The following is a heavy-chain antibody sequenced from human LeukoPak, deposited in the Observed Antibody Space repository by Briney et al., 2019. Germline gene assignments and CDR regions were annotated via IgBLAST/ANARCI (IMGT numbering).Heavy chain of an antibody. D-gene: IGHD3-10*01. Sequence: PGGSLRLSCAASGLTFSTYGMHWVRQAPGKGLEWVAFIRYDGSNEYYVDSVKGRFTISRDNSKNTLYLQMNSLRAEDTAVYYFAKGYGFGTDHWGQGTLVTVSS. CDR3: AKGYGFGTDH. J-gene: IGHJ4*02. CDR2: IRYDGSNE. CDR1: GLTFSTYG. V-gene: IGHV3-30*02.